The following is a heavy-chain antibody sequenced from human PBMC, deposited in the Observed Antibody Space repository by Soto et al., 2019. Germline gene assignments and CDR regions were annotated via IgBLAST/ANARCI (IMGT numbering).Heavy chain of an antibody. CDR2: IKQDGSEK. CDR1: GFTFSSYW. Sequence: VQLVESGGGLVQSGGSLRLSCAASGFTFSSYWMSWVRQGPGKGPEWVANIKQDGSEKYYVDSVKGRFTISRDNVKNSLYLQMTSLRAEDTAVYHCAKSLSAIPGDSWGQGTLVTVSS. D-gene: IGHD2-2*01. J-gene: IGHJ4*02. V-gene: IGHV3-7*05. CDR3: AKSLSAIPGDS.